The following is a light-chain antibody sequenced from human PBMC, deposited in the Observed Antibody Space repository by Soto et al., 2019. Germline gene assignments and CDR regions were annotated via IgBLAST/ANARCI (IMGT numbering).Light chain of an antibody. V-gene: IGKV3-11*01. J-gene: IGKJ4*01. CDR1: QTVSSS. CDR2: EAS. Sequence: EIVMTQSPATLSVSPGERATLSCRASQTVSSSLAWYQQRTGQPPRILIYEASNRATGIPARFSGSGSGADFTLTISRLEPEDFALYYCQQHINWPLTFGGGTKVDIK. CDR3: QQHINWPLT.